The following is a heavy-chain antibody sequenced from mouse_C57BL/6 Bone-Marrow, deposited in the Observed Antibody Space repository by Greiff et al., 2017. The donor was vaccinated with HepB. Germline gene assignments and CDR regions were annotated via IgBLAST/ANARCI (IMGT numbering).Heavy chain of an antibody. D-gene: IGHD1-1*01. V-gene: IGHV5-9-1*02. CDR1: GFTFSSYA. CDR3: TRIPPITTVVALYYFDY. Sequence: EVKLVESGGGLVKPGGSLKLSCAASGFTFSSYAMSWVRQTPEKRLEWVAYISSGGDYIYYADTVKGRFTISRDNARNTLYLQMSSLKSEDTAMYYCTRIPPITTVVALYYFDYWGQGTTLTVSS. J-gene: IGHJ2*01. CDR2: ISSGGDYI.